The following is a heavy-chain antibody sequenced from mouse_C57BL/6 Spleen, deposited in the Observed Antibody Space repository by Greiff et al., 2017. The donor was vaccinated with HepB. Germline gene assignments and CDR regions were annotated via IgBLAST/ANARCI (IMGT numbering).Heavy chain of an antibody. CDR1: GYSFTGYY. CDR3: ARFRGSSFDY. CDR2: INPSTGGT. D-gene: IGHD3-2*02. Sequence: VQLQQSGPELVKPGASVKISCKASGYSFTGYYMNWVKQSPEKSLEWIGEINPSTGGTTYNQKFKAKATLTVDKSSSTAYMQLKSLTSEDSVVYYCARFRGSSFDYWGQGTTLTVSS. V-gene: IGHV1-42*01. J-gene: IGHJ2*01.